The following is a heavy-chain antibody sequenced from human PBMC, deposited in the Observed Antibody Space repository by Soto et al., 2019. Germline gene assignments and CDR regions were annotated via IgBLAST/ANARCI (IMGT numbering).Heavy chain of an antibody. CDR1: GYSFTSYW. Sequence: HGESLKISCKGSGYSFTSYWIGWVRRMPGKGLEWMGIIYPGDSDTRYSPSFQGQVTISADKSISTAYLQWSSLKASDTAMYYCARQQRREYSSSSRLRYGMDVWGQGTTVTVSS. CDR2: IYPGDSDT. J-gene: IGHJ6*02. CDR3: ARQQRREYSSSSRLRYGMDV. D-gene: IGHD6-6*01. V-gene: IGHV5-51*01.